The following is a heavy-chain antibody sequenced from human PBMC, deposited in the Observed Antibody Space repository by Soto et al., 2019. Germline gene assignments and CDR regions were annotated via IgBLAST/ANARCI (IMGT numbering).Heavy chain of an antibody. D-gene: IGHD2-2*01. V-gene: IGHV3-30*18. CDR2: ISYDGSNQ. CDR3: GKKFDGPVAAAPDY. Sequence: GGSLRLSCAASGFSFSLYGMHWVRQAPGKGLEWVAAISYDGSNQFYVDSVKGRFTISRDNSKNTLYLQMNSLRTEDTAVYHCGKKFDGPVAAAPDYWGQGTLVTVSS. J-gene: IGHJ4*02. CDR1: GFSFSLYG.